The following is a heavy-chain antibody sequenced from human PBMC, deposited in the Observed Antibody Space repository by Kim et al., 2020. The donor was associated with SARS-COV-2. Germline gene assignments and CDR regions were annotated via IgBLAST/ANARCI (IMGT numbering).Heavy chain of an antibody. J-gene: IGHJ5*02. D-gene: IGHD5-12*01. CDR3: ARAIGDGYNFGAGSRWFDP. V-gene: IGHV1-69*13. CDR1: GGTFSSYA. Sequence: ASVKVSCKASGGTFSSYAISWVRQAPGQGLEWMGGIIPIFGTANYAQKFQGRVTITADESTSTAYMELSSLRSEDTAVYYCARAIGDGYNFGAGSRWFDPWGQGTLVTVSS. CDR2: IIPIFGTA.